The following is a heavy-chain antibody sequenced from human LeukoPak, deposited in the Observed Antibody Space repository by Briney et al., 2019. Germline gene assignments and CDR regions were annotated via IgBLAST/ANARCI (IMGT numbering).Heavy chain of an antibody. D-gene: IGHD3-16*01. CDR1: GGSISSHY. J-gene: IGHJ3*02. CDR2: IYYSGST. CDR3: ARRGGGHAFDI. Sequence: SETLSLNSTGSGGSISSHYWSWLRQPPGKGQECIVYIYYSGSTNYNPSLKSRVNISIDTSRTQFSLKLSSVTAADTAMYYCARRGGGHAFDIWGQGTMVTVSS. V-gene: IGHV4-59*08.